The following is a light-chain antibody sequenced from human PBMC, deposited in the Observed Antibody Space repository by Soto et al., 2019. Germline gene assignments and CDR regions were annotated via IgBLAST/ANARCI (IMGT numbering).Light chain of an antibody. CDR2: GTS. V-gene: IGKV3-20*01. CDR1: QRISTSY. CDR3: PQYGDSPFT. J-gene: IGKJ3*01. Sequence: EIVLTQSPGTLSLSAGERATLSCRASQRISTSYLAWYQQKPGRAPRVLVYGTSTRATGIPSRFSGSGSGTDLTRTISRLEPEDLAVYYCPQYGDSPFTFGPGTKVDIK.